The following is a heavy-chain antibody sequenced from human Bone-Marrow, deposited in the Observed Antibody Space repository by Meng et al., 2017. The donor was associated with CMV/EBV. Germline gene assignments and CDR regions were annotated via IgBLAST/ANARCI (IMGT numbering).Heavy chain of an antibody. CDR1: GGSISSYY. Sequence: GSLRLSCTVSGGSISSYYWTWIRQPPGQGLEYIGYIYYSGSTNYNPSLKSRVTISVDTSKNQFSLKLSAVTASDAAVYYCASLVWASWGYFDYWGQGTLVTVSS. D-gene: IGHD3-3*01. V-gene: IGHV4-59*01. CDR2: IYYSGST. J-gene: IGHJ4*02. CDR3: ASLVWASWGYFDY.